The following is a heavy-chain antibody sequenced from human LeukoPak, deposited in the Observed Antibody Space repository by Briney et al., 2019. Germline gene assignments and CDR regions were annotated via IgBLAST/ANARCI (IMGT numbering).Heavy chain of an antibody. Sequence: GGSLRLSCGASGITFSDYWMHWVRQAPGKGLVWVSRINSDGSSTIYADSVKGRFTISRDNSKNTLYLQMNSLRDEDTAVYYCAKVPSVSNYYYYMDVWGKGTTVTVSS. D-gene: IGHD3-16*02. CDR2: INSDGSST. CDR3: AKVPSVSNYYYYMDV. J-gene: IGHJ6*03. CDR1: GITFSDYW. V-gene: IGHV3-74*01.